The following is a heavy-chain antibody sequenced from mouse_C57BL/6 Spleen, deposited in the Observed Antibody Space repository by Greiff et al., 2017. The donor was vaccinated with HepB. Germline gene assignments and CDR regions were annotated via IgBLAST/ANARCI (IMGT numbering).Heavy chain of an antibody. D-gene: IGHD1-1*01. CDR3: ARDSNYYGSSHWYFDV. CDR1: GYTFTSYT. J-gene: IGHJ1*03. CDR2: INPSSGYT. V-gene: IGHV1-4*01. Sequence: QVHVKQSGAELARPGASVKMSCKASGYTFTSYTMHWVKQRPGQGLEWIGYINPSSGYTKYNQKFKDKATLTADKSSSTAYMQLSSLTSEDSAVYYCARDSNYYGSSHWYFDVWGTGTTVTVSS.